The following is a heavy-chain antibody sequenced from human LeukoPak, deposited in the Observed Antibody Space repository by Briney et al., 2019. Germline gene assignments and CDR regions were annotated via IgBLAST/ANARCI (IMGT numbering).Heavy chain of an antibody. CDR1: GGTFSIYA. D-gene: IGHD2-21*02. Sequence: ASVKVSCKASGGTFSIYAISRVRQAPGQGRERMGGIIPIFGTANYAQKFQGRVTITADESTSTAYMELSSLRSEDTAVYYCARGDIVVVTAIRGAFDIWGQGTMVTVSS. CDR3: ARGDIVVVTAIRGAFDI. CDR2: IIPIFGTA. J-gene: IGHJ3*02. V-gene: IGHV1-69*13.